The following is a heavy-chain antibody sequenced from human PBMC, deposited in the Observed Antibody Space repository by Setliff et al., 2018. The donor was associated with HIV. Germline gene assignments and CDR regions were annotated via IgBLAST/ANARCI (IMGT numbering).Heavy chain of an antibody. V-gene: IGHV4-59*01. CDR1: GGSFSGNY. CDR3: ARIATYYDTSGYLIPYYFDY. D-gene: IGHD3-22*01. J-gene: IGHJ4*02. Sequence: SETLSLTCAIYGGSFSGNYWSWIRQPPGKGLEWIGYMYASGSTDYNPPLKSRVTISVDRFRNQFSLQLRSVTAADTAMYYCARIATYYDTSGYLIPYYFDYWGQGTLVTVS. CDR2: MYASGST.